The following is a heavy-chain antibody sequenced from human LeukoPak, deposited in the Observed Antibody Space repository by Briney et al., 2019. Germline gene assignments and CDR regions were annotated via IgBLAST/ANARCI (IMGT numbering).Heavy chain of an antibody. CDR2: ISSSGSTI. D-gene: IGHD4-17*01. CDR3: ARDGTVTTKLYYYMDV. V-gene: IGHV3-11*01. Sequence: GGSLRLSCAASGFTFSDYYMSWIRQAPGKGLEWVSYISSSGSTIYYADSVKGRFTISRDNAKNSLYLQMNSLRAEDTAVYYCARDGTVTTKLYYYMDVWGKGTTVTVSS. J-gene: IGHJ6*03. CDR1: GFTFSDYY.